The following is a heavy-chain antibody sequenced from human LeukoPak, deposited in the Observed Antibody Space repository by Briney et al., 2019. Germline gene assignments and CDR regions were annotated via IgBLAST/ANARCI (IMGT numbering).Heavy chain of an antibody. J-gene: IGHJ4*02. CDR3: ATEFFGRSSYYFDY. CDR2: FDPEDGET. Sequence: ASVKVSCKVSGYTLTELSMHWVRQAPGKGLEWMGGFDPEDGETIYAQNFQGRVTMTEDTSTDTAYMELSSLRSEDTAVYYCATEFFGRSSYYFDYWGQGTLVTVSS. CDR1: GYTLTELS. V-gene: IGHV1-24*01. D-gene: IGHD3-3*01.